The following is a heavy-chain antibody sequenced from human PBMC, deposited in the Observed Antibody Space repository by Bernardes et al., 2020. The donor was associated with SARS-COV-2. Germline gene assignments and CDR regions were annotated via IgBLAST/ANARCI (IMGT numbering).Heavy chain of an antibody. CDR3: TTELQYDNLY. CDR1: GLGFSNTD. Sequence: GSLRLSCATSGLGFSNTDMAWVRQAPGKGLEWVSTISAIRNTHYADPVKGRFTISRDDVNNALYLQMNSLRVEDTATYYCTTELQYDNLYWGQGALVTVSS. V-gene: IGHV3-53*01. D-gene: IGHD3-22*01. CDR2: ISAIRNT. J-gene: IGHJ4*02.